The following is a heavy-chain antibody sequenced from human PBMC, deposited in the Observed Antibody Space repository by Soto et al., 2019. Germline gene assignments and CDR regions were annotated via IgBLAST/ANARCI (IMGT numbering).Heavy chain of an antibody. D-gene: IGHD2-21*01. V-gene: IGHV4-30-4*01. CDR1: GASISSTDYY. CDR3: ARDPSSGGYCPGPCFDY. Sequence: QVQLQESGPGLVKPSQTLSLTCTVSGASISSTDYYWSWIRQSPGKGLESIGYISYSGSTYYNPSLKSRVTISVDTSKNQFSLKLSSVTDADTAVYYCARDPSSGGYCPGPCFDYWGQGSLVTVTS. CDR2: ISYSGST. J-gene: IGHJ4*02.